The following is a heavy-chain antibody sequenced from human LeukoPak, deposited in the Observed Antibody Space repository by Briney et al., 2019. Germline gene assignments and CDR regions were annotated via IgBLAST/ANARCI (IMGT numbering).Heavy chain of an antibody. CDR3: AREQGGYSGSADY. V-gene: IGHV1-18*01. CDR1: GYTFSSYG. Sequence: ASVKVSCKASGYTFSSYGISWVRQAAGQGLEWMGRISAYNGNTNYAQKFQGRVTMTTDTSTTTAYMELRSLRSDDTAVYYCAREQGGYSGSADYWGQGTLVTVSS. CDR2: ISAYNGNT. D-gene: IGHD5-12*01. J-gene: IGHJ4*02.